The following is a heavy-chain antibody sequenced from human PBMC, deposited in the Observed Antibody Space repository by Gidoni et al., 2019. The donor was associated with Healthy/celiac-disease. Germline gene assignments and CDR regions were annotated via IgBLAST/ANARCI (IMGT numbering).Heavy chain of an antibody. J-gene: IGHJ3*02. D-gene: IGHD5-18*01. CDR2: ISGSGGST. CDR3: ATGYSYGDAFDI. Sequence: EVQLLESGGGLVQPGGSLRLSCAASGFTFSSYAMGWVRQAPGKGLEWVSAISGSGGSTYYADSVKGRFTISRDNSKNTLYLQMNSLRAEDTAVYYCATGYSYGDAFDIWGQGTMVTVSS. CDR1: GFTFSSYA. V-gene: IGHV3-23*01.